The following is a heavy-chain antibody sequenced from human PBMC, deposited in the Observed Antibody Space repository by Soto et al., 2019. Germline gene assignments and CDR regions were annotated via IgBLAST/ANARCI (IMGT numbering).Heavy chain of an antibody. V-gene: IGHV4-34*01. Sequence: SETLSLTCAVYGGSFSGYYWSWIRQPPGKGLEWIGEINHSGSTNYNPSLKSRVTISVDTSKNQFSLKLSSVTAADTAVYYCASITTVTTEGGSYGMDVWGQGTTVTVSS. CDR3: ASITTVTTEGGSYGMDV. D-gene: IGHD4-4*01. CDR2: INHSGST. CDR1: GGSFSGYY. J-gene: IGHJ6*02.